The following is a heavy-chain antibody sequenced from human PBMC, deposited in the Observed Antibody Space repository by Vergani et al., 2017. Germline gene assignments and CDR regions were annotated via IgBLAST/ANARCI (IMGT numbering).Heavy chain of an antibody. CDR3: ARLLEEYYYYMDV. J-gene: IGHJ6*03. V-gene: IGHV3-73*01. Sequence: EVQLVESGGGLVQPGGSLKLSCAASGFTFSGSAMHWVRQASGKGLEWVGRIRSKANSYATAYAASVKGRFTISRDDSKNTAYLQMNSLRAEDTAVYYCARLLEEYYYYMDVWGKGTTVTVSS. CDR2: IRSKANSYAT. CDR1: GFTFSGSA.